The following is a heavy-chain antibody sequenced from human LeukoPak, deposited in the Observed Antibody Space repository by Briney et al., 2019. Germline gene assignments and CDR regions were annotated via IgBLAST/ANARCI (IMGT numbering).Heavy chain of an antibody. J-gene: IGHJ4*02. V-gene: IGHV3-74*01. D-gene: IGHD1-26*01. CDR1: GFTFSSSA. CDR3: ARRSSGSPPYYFGY. CDR2: INSDGSST. Sequence: PGGSLRLSCAASGFTFSSSAMSWVRQAPGKGLVWVSRINSDGSSTSYADSVKGRFTISRDNAKNTLYLQMNSLRAEDTAVYYCARRSSGSPPYYFGYWGQGTLVTVSS.